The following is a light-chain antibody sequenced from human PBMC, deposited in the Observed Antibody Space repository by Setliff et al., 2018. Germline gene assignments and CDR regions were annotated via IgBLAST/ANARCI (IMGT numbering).Light chain of an antibody. Sequence: QSALAQPASVSGSPGQSITISCTRTSSDVGGYNYVSWYQQHPDKAPKLMIFDVSNRPSGVSNRFSGSKSGNTASLTISGLQAEDEADYYCSSYTSSSTQVFGTGTKVTV. CDR3: SSYTSSSTQV. J-gene: IGLJ1*01. V-gene: IGLV2-14*03. CDR2: DVS. CDR1: SSDVGGYNY.